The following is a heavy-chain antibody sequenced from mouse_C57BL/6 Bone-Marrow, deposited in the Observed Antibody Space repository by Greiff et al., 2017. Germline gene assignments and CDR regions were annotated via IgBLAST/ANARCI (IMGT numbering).Heavy chain of an antibody. Sequence: EVQLQQSVAELVRPGASVKLSCTASGFNFKNTYMPWVKQRPEQGLEWIGRIDPANGNTKYAPKFQGKATITADTSSNTAYLQLSSLTSEDTAIYYCARWSSFAYWGQGTLVTVSA. V-gene: IGHV14-3*01. CDR3: ARWSSFAY. J-gene: IGHJ3*01. CDR2: IDPANGNT. CDR1: GFNFKNTY.